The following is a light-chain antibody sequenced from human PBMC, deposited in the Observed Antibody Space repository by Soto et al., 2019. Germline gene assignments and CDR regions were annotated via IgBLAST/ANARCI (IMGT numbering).Light chain of an antibody. J-gene: IGLJ1*01. Sequence: QSALTQPASVSGSPGQSITISCSGTSSDIGGYNFVSWYQHHPGKAPRLLIFGVSDRPSRVSERFSGSKSGNTASLTISGLQAEDEADYYCSSYISSSSPYVFGTGTKVTVL. V-gene: IGLV2-14*03. CDR1: SSDIGGYNF. CDR3: SSYISSSSPYV. CDR2: GVS.